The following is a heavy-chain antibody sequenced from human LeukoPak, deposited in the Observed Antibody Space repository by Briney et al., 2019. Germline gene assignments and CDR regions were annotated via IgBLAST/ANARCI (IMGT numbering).Heavy chain of an antibody. CDR2: IYYSGST. CDR3: ARGGDSSGYYYVPYFDY. J-gene: IGHJ4*02. D-gene: IGHD3-22*01. Sequence: SETLSLTCTVSGGSISSGGYYWSWIRQPPGKDLEGIGYIYYSGSTYYNPSLRSRVTISVDTSKNQFSLRLSSVTAADTAVYYCARGGDSSGYYYVPYFDYWGQGTLVTVSS. CDR1: GGSISSGGYY. V-gene: IGHV4-30-4*01.